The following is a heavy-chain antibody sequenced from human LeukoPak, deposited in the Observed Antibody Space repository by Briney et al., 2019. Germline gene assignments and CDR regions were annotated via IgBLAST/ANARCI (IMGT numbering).Heavy chain of an antibody. Sequence: GGSLRLSCAASEFTFSKYWTSWVRQAPGKGLEWVANIRPDGSDKFYVDSVKGRFTLSRDNAKSSVYLQMNSLAADDTAVYYCGRFGLVAAIDYWGQGTLVTVSS. V-gene: IGHV3-7*04. CDR1: EFTFSKYW. D-gene: IGHD2-15*01. J-gene: IGHJ4*02. CDR3: GRFGLVAAIDY. CDR2: IRPDGSDK.